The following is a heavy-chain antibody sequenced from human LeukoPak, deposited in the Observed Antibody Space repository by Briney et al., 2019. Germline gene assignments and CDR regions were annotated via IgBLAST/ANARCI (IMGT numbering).Heavy chain of an antibody. D-gene: IGHD1-14*01. CDR2: ISSSGSTI. V-gene: IGHV3-48*03. CDR3: ARGSHSNKPSYYFMDV. Sequence: GGSLRLSCAASGFTFSTYEINWVRQAPGKGLEWVSYISSSGSTIYYADSVKGRFTISRDNAKNSLYLQMNSLRAEDTAVYYCARGSHSNKPSYYFMDVWGKGTTVTVSS. CDR1: GFTFSTYE. J-gene: IGHJ6*03.